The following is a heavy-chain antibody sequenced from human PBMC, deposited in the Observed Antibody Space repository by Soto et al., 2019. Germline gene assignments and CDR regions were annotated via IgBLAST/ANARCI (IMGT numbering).Heavy chain of an antibody. CDR2: ISWNSGSI. Sequence: EVQLVESGGGLVQPGRSLRLSCAASGFTFDDYAMHWVRQAPGKGLEWVSGISWNSGSIGYADSVKGRFTISRDNAKNSLYLQMNSLRAEDTALYYCAKDIEYISGPFDYWGQGTLVTVSS. CDR3: AKDIEYISGPFDY. CDR1: GFTFDDYA. D-gene: IGHD6-19*01. J-gene: IGHJ4*02. V-gene: IGHV3-9*01.